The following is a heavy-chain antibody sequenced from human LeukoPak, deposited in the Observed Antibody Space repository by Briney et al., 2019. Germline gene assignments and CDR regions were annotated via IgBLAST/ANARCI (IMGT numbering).Heavy chain of an antibody. V-gene: IGHV3-15*01. CDR2: IRSNMAGGTT. CDR1: GFIFKNAW. CDR3: MDTDVVGDFDC. Sequence: GGPLRLSCAASGFIFKNAWMNWVRQTPGMGLEWVGRIRSNMAGGTTDYAAPVKGRFTISRDDSKNMLYLQMGSLKTEDTALYYCMDTDVVGDFDCWGQGTLVTVSS. D-gene: IGHD5-18*01. J-gene: IGHJ4*02.